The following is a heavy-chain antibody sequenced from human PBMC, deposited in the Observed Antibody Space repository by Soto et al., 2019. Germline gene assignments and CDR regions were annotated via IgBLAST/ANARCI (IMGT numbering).Heavy chain of an antibody. V-gene: IGHV4-61*08. D-gene: IGHD3-10*01. CDR3: ARDRTWFGELDNSLRNWFDP. CDR2: INHSGST. CDR1: GDSVSGGGYY. J-gene: IGHJ5*02. Sequence: PSETLSLTCTVSGDSVSGGGYYWSWIRQPPGKGLEWIGEINHSGSTNYNPSLKSRVTISVDTSKNQFSLKLSSVTAADTAVYYCARDRTWFGELDNSLRNWFDPWGQGTLVTVSS.